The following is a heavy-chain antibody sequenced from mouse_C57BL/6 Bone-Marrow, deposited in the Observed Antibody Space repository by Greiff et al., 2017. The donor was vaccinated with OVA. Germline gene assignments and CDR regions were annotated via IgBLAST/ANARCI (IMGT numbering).Heavy chain of an antibody. CDR2: IYPRSGNT. V-gene: IGHV1-81*01. CDR3: AREDSTVGYDFDY. CDR1: GYTFTSYG. D-gene: IGHD1-1*01. Sequence: VQLQQSGAELARPGASVKLSCKASGYTFTSYGISWVKQGTGQGLEWIGEIYPRSGNTYYNEKFKGKATLTADKSSSTAYMELRSLTSEDSAVYFCAREDSTVGYDFDYWGQGTTLTVSS. J-gene: IGHJ2*01.